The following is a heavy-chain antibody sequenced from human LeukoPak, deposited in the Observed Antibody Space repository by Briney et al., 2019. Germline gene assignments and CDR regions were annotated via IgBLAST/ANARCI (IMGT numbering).Heavy chain of an antibody. CDR3: AKDIHPGLDSGASCCFDY. V-gene: IGHV1-18*01. CDR2: VSGYNGNT. D-gene: IGHD3-22*01. Sequence: ASVNVSYKTSGYTFSTHGIIWVRQAPGQGLKWMGWVSGYNGNTNYAQNGQGRVTMTTDTSTNTAYMELRSLRSDDTAVYYCAKDIHPGLDSGASCCFDYWGQGTPVTVSS. J-gene: IGHJ4*02. CDR1: GYTFSTHG.